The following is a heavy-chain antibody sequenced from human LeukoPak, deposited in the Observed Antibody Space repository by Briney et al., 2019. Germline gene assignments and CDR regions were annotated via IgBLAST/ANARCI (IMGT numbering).Heavy chain of an antibody. CDR3: ARVFVLAQWLVLFDY. CDR2: INPNSGGT. V-gene: IGHV1-2*02. Sequence: ASVKVSCKASGYTFTGYYMHWVRQAPGQGLEWMGWINPNSGGTNYAQKFQGRVTMTRDTSISTAYMELSRLRSDDTAVYYCARVFVLAQWLVLFDYWGQGTLVTVSS. CDR1: GYTFTGYY. J-gene: IGHJ4*02. D-gene: IGHD6-19*01.